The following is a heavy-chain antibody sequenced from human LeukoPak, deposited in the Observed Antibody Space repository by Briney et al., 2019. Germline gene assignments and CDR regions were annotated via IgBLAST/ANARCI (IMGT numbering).Heavy chain of an antibody. CDR3: ARDQYYGSGSLDY. V-gene: IGHV1-46*01. CDR1: GYTFTSYY. CDR2: INPSGSST. Sequence: GASVKVSCKASGYTFTSYYMHWVRQAPGQGLEWMGLINPSGSSTSYAQKFQGRLSLTRDMSTSTDYMELSSLRSEDTAVYYCARDQYYGSGSLDYWGQGTLVTVSS. D-gene: IGHD3-10*01. J-gene: IGHJ4*02.